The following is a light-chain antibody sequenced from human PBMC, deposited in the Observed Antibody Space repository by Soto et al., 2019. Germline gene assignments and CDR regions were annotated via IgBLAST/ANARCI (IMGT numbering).Light chain of an antibody. J-gene: IGKJ5*01. CDR3: QQYNNWPIT. CDR1: QTVRNN. V-gene: IGKV3-15*01. Sequence: VLTQSPGTLSLSPWERATLSCRASQTVRNNYLAWYQQKPGQAPRLLIYGASTRATGIPARFSGSGSGTEFTLTISSLQSEDFAVYYCQQYNNWPITFGQGTRLEIK. CDR2: GAS.